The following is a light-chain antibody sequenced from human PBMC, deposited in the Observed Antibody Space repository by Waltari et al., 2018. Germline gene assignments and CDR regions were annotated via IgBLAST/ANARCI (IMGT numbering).Light chain of an antibody. CDR1: SPNIGNNY. V-gene: IGLV1-51*01. J-gene: IGLJ2*01. CDR2: END. CDR3: GTWDSRMSVGV. Sequence: QSVLTQPPSVSAASGQTVTISFSVSSPNIGNNYVSWYQQFPGTAPKLLIYENDKRPSGIPGRFSGSKSGTSATLDIHGLQTGDEADEYCGTWDSRMSVGVLGGGTKVTVL.